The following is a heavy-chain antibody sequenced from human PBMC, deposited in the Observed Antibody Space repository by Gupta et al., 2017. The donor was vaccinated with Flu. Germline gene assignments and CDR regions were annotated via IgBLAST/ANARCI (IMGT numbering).Heavy chain of an antibody. Sequence: EVQLVESGGGLVQPGGSLRLSCAASGFTFSSYWMSWVRQAPGKGLEWVANIKQDGSEKYYVDSVKGRFTISRDNAKNSLYLQMNSLRAEDTAVYYCARVRAAVAGPEIYYYYGMDVWGQGTTVTVSS. J-gene: IGHJ6*02. V-gene: IGHV3-7*01. CDR3: ARVRAAVAGPEIYYYYGMDV. CDR2: IKQDGSEK. CDR1: GFTFSSYW. D-gene: IGHD6-19*01.